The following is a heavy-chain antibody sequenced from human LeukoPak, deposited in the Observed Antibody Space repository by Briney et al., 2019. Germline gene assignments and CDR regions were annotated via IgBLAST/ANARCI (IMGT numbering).Heavy chain of an antibody. D-gene: IGHD3-22*01. J-gene: IGHJ4*02. V-gene: IGHV4-31*03. Sequence: SETLSLTCTVSGGSIGSGGYYWSWIRQHPGKGLEWIGYIYYSGSTYYNPSLKSRVTISVDTSKNQFSLKLSSVTAADTAVYYCASVPRHYYDSSGYVDYWGQGTLVTVSS. CDR1: GGSIGSGGYY. CDR3: ASVPRHYYDSSGYVDY. CDR2: IYYSGST.